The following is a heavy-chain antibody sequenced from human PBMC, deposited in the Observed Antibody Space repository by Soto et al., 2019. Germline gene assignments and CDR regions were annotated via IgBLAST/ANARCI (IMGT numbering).Heavy chain of an antibody. V-gene: IGHV1-18*01. D-gene: IGHD3-3*01. CDR3: ARDTDYDFWSGYQVPPPYYYYGMDG. CDR2: IRAYNGNT. Sequence: ASVKVSCKASGYTFTSYGISGVRQAPGQGLEWMGWIRAYNGNTNYAQKLQGRVTMTTDTSTSTAYMELRSLRSDDTAVYYCARDTDYDFWSGYQVPPPYYYYGMDGWGQGITVTVSS. J-gene: IGHJ6*02. CDR1: GYTFTSYG.